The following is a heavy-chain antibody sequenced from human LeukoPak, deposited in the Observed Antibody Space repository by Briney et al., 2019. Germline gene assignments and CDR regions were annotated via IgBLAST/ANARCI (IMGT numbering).Heavy chain of an antibody. Sequence: GGSLRLSCAASGFTFSDFAMSWVRQAPGKGLEWVSTVHDSGDRTYYADSVKGRFTISRDNSQNTLYLQMNSLRAGDTAVYYCSKHPASLYSSFHFWGQGTLVTVSS. CDR3: SKHPASLYSSFHF. J-gene: IGHJ4*02. V-gene: IGHV3-23*01. CDR1: GFTFSDFA. CDR2: VHDSGDRT. D-gene: IGHD3-16*01.